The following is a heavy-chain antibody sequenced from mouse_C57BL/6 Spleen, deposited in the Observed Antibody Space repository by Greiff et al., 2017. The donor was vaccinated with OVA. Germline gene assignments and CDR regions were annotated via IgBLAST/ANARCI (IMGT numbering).Heavy chain of an antibody. J-gene: IGHJ2*01. CDR3: TRRTTVVAKGGDY. Sequence: VQLVESGAELVRPGASVTLSCKASGYTFTDYEMHWVKQTPVHGLEWIGAIDPETGGTAYNQKFQGKAILTADKSSSTAYMELRSLTSEDSAVYYCTRRTTVVAKGGDYWGQGTTLTVSS. CDR1: GYTFTDYE. CDR2: IDPETGGT. D-gene: IGHD1-1*01. V-gene: IGHV1-15*01.